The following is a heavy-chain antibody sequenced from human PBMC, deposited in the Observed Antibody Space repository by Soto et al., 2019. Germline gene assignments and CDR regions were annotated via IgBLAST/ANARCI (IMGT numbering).Heavy chain of an antibody. CDR1: GGSISSGGYY. CDR3: ARSRTARGIYDRDDGFDY. J-gene: IGHJ4*02. V-gene: IGHV4-31*03. D-gene: IGHD3-9*01. Sequence: PSEALSLTCTVSGGSISSGGYYWSWIRQHPGKGLEGIGYIYYSGSTYYNPSLKSRVTISVDTSNTQFSLKLSYVTAADTAVYYCARSRTARGIYDRDDGFDYWGQGTLVTVSS. CDR2: IYYSGST.